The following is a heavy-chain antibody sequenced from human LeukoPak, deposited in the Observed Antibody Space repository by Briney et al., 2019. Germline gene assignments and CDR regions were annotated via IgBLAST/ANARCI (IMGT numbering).Heavy chain of an antibody. V-gene: IGHV4-59*01. CDR1: GGSISSYY. D-gene: IGHD3-10*01. Sequence: SETLSLTCTVSGGSISSYYWSWIRQPPGKGLEWIGYIYYGGSTNYNPSLKSRVTISVDTSKNQFSLKLSSVTAADTAVYYCARGNYYGSETFDCWGQGTLVTVSS. CDR2: IYYGGST. J-gene: IGHJ4*02. CDR3: ARGNYYGSETFDC.